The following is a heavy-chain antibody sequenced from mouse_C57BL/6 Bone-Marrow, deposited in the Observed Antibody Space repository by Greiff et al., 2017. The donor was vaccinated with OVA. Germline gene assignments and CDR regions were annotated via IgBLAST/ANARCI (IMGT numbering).Heavy chain of an antibody. CDR2: ISYDGSN. Sequence: EVQLVESGPGLVKPSQSLSLTCSVTGYSITSGYYWNWIRQFPGNKLEWMGYISYDGSNNYNPSLKNRISITRDTSKNQFFLKLNSVTTEDTATYYCARESIRPMDYWGQGTSVTVSS. CDR3: ARESIRPMDY. CDR1: GYSITSGYY. V-gene: IGHV3-6*01. J-gene: IGHJ4*01. D-gene: IGHD2-3*01.